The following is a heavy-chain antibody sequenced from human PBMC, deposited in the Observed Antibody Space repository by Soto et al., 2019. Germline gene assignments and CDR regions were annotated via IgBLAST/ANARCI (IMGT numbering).Heavy chain of an antibody. CDR3: ATAFARIAALIPFDY. V-gene: IGHV1-24*01. D-gene: IGHD6-6*01. Sequence: EASVKVSCKVSGYTLTELSMHWVRQAPGKGLEWMGGFDPEDGETIYAQKFQGRVTMTEDTSTDTAYMELSSLRSEDTAVYYCATAFARIAALIPFDYWGQGTLVTVSS. CDR1: GYTLTELS. J-gene: IGHJ4*02. CDR2: FDPEDGET.